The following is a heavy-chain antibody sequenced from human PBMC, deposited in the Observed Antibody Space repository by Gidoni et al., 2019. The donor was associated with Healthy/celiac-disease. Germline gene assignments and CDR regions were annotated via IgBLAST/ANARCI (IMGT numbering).Heavy chain of an antibody. V-gene: IGHV4-34*01. CDR2: INHSGST. J-gene: IGHJ5*02. D-gene: IGHD3-22*01. Sequence: QVQLQQWGAGLLKPSETLSLTCAVYGGSFRGYYWSWIRQPPGKGLEWIGEINHSGSTNYNPSLKSRVTISVDTSKNQFSLKLSSVTAADTAVYYCARGLDSSGYYYGANWFDPWGQGTLVTVSS. CDR3: ARGLDSSGYYYGANWFDP. CDR1: GGSFRGYY.